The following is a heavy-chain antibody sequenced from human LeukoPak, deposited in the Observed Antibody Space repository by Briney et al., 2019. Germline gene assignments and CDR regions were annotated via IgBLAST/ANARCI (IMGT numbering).Heavy chain of an antibody. CDR3: ARDRAAYSSPTTQDY. CDR1: GFTFSSYT. D-gene: IGHD6-13*01. CDR2: ISTSSTYI. J-gene: IGHJ4*02. V-gene: IGHV3-21*01. Sequence: GGSLRLSCAASGFTFSSYTMNWVRQAPGKGLEWVSSISTSSTYIYYADSVKGRFTISRVNARNSLYLQMNSLRAEDTAVYYCARDRAAYSSPTTQDYWGQGTLVTVSS.